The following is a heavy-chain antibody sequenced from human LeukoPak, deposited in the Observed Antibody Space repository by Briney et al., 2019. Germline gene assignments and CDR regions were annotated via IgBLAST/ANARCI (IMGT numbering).Heavy chain of an antibody. CDR1: GGSFSGYY. CDR2: INHSGST. V-gene: IGHV4-34*01. CDR3: ARRSSGYYYEGSWFDP. J-gene: IGHJ5*02. D-gene: IGHD3-22*01. Sequence: SETLSLTCAVYGGSFSGYYWSWIRQPPGKGLEWIGEINHSGSTNYNPSLKSRVTISVDTSKNQFSLKLSSVTAADTAVYYCARRSSGYYYEGSWFDPWGQGTLVTVSS.